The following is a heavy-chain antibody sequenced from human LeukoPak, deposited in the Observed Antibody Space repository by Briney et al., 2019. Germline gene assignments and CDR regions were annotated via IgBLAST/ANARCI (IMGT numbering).Heavy chain of an antibody. CDR1: GGTFSSYA. V-gene: IGHV1-69*13. CDR3: AREDCSGGSCYSGFDY. CDR2: IIPIFGTA. Sequence: SVTVSCKASGGTFSSYAISWVRQAPGQGLEWMGGIIPIFGTANYAQKFQGRVTITADESTSTAYMELSSLRSEDTAVYYCAREDCSGGSCYSGFDYWGQGTLVTVSS. J-gene: IGHJ4*02. D-gene: IGHD2-15*01.